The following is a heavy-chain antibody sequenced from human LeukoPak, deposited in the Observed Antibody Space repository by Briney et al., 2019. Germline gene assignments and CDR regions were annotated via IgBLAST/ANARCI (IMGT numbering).Heavy chain of an antibody. CDR3: ARVAGGYSYRLDY. V-gene: IGHV4-38-2*02. Sequence: ASETLSLTCTVSGYPISGGYYWGWIRQPPEKGLEWIGSILQSGSTYYNPSLKSRVTISVDTSKNQFSLKLSSVTAADTAVYYCARVAGGYSYRLDYWGQGTLVTVSS. CDR1: GYPISGGYY. J-gene: IGHJ4*02. CDR2: ILQSGST. D-gene: IGHD5-18*01.